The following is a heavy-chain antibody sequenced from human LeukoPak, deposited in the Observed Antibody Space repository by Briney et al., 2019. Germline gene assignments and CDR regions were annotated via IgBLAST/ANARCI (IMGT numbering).Heavy chain of an antibody. D-gene: IGHD3-3*01. CDR2: IDHSGST. J-gene: IGHJ6*03. CDR3: ARAGPRTYYDFWSGYPGLYYYYMDV. Sequence: SETLSLTCTVSGYSISSGYYWGWIRQPPGKGLEWTGSIDHSGSTYYNPSLKSRVTISVDTSKNQFSLKLSSVTAADTAVYYCARAGPRTYYDFWSGYPGLYYYYMDVWGKGTTVTVSS. CDR1: GYSISSGYY. V-gene: IGHV4-38-2*02.